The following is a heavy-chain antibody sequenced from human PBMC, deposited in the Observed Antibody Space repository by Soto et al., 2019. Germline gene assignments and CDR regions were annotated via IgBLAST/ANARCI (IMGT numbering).Heavy chain of an antibody. J-gene: IGHJ4*02. CDR2: IWYDGSNK. Sequence: GGSLRLSCAASGFTFSSYGMHWVRQAPGKGLEWVAVIWYDGSNKYYADSVKGRFTISRDNSKNTLYLQMNSLRAEDTAVYYCARLHPVGATTDYFDYSGQGPLVTLST. V-gene: IGHV3-33*01. CDR1: GFTFSSYG. D-gene: IGHD1-26*01. CDR3: ARLHPVGATTDYFDY.